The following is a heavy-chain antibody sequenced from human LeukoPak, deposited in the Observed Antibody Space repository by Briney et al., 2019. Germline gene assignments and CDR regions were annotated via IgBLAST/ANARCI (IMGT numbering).Heavy chain of an antibody. V-gene: IGHV3-23*01. Sequence: GGSLRLSCAASGFTFSSYAMSWVRQAPGKGLEWVSAISGSGGSTYYADSVKGRFTISRDNAKNSLYLQMNSLRAEDTALYHCARNNGMDVWGQGTTVIVSS. CDR3: ARNNGMDV. CDR1: GFTFSSYA. CDR2: ISGSGGST. J-gene: IGHJ6*02.